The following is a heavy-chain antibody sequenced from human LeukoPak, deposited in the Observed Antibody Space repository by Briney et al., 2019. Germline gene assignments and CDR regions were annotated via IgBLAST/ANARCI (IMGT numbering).Heavy chain of an antibody. Sequence: SETLSLTCSVSGGSISSGDYYWSWIRQPPGKGLEWIGCIYYSGSTYYNPSLKSRVTISVDTSKNQFSLKLSSVTAADTAVYYCARDGSGFDWLYPYYYYYGMDVWGQGTTVTVSS. CDR2: IYYSGST. CDR3: ARDGSGFDWLYPYYYYYGMDV. D-gene: IGHD3-9*01. J-gene: IGHJ6*02. V-gene: IGHV4-30-4*01. CDR1: GGSISSGDYY.